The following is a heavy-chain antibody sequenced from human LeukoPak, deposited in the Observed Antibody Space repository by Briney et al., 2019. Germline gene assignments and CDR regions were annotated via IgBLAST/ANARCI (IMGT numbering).Heavy chain of an antibody. CDR1: GGSISSSSYY. CDR2: IYYSGST. J-gene: IGHJ5*02. V-gene: IGHV4-39*07. CDR3: AREADYSNWFDP. Sequence: SETLSLTCTVSGGSISSSSYYWGWIRQPPGKGLEWIGSIYYSGSTYCNPSLKSRVTISVDTSKNQFSLKLSSVTAADTAVYYCAREADYSNWFDPWGQGTLVTVSS. D-gene: IGHD4-11*01.